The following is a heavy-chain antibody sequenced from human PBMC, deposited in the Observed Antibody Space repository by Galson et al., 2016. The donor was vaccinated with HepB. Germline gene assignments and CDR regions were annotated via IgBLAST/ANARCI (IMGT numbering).Heavy chain of an antibody. CDR2: INPNGGGT. Sequence: SVKVSCKASGYTFTGYYMHWVRQAPGQGLEWMGWINPNGGGTNYAQKFQGRVTMTRDTSISTAYMELSSLRSNDPAVYYCARDLLGGYDYHWGQGTLVTVSS. CDR1: GYTFTGYY. D-gene: IGHD5-12*01. V-gene: IGHV1-2*02. J-gene: IGHJ5*02. CDR3: ARDLLGGYDYH.